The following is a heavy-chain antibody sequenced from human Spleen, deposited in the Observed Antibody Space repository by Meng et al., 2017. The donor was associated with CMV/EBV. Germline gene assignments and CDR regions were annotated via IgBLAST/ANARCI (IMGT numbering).Heavy chain of an antibody. D-gene: IGHD2-2*01. CDR3: ARGYCSSTTNCYGMDV. V-gene: IGHV3-74*03. CDR2: INSDGSSI. CDR1: GFSVSSKY. J-gene: IGHJ6*02. Sequence: GGSLRLSCAASGFSVSSKYMSWVRQAPGKGLEWVSRINSDGSSITYADSVKGRFTISRDNAKNTLYLQMNSVRAEDTAVYYCARGYCSSTTNCYGMDVWGQGTTVTVSS.